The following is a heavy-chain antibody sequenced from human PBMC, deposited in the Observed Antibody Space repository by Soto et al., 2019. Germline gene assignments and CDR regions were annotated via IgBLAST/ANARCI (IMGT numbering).Heavy chain of an antibody. Sequence: QVQLQQWGAGLLKPSETLSLTCAVYGGSFSGYYWSWIRQPPGKGLEWIGEINHSGSTNYNPSLKSRVTISVDTSKNQFSLKLSSVPAADTAVYYCARGLRYCTNGVCRSPNFDYWGQGTLVTVSS. CDR2: INHSGST. D-gene: IGHD2-8*01. V-gene: IGHV4-34*01. J-gene: IGHJ4*02. CDR3: ARGLRYCTNGVCRSPNFDY. CDR1: GGSFSGYY.